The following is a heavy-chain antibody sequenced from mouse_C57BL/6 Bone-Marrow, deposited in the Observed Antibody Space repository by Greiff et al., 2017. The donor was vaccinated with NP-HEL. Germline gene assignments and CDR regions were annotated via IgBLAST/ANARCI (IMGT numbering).Heavy chain of an antibody. CDR3: ARYGDSSGYFAY. CDR2: IDPANGNT. D-gene: IGHD3-2*02. V-gene: IGHV14-3*01. Sequence: VQLQQSVAELVRPGASVKLSCTASGFTIKNTYMHWVKQRPEQGLEWIGRIDPANGNTKYAPKFQGKATITADTSSNTAYLQLSSLTSEDTAIYYCARYGDSSGYFAYWGQGTLVTVSA. CDR1: GFTIKNTY. J-gene: IGHJ3*01.